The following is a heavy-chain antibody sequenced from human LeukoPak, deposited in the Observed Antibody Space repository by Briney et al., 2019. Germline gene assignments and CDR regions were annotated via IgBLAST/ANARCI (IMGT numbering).Heavy chain of an antibody. CDR1: GGSISSGSYY. CDR2: IYTSGST. V-gene: IGHV4-61*02. D-gene: IGHD6-13*01. CDR3: ARVKDGYSSSWYGTNYCYYYMDV. J-gene: IGHJ6*03. Sequence: PSETLSLTCTVSGGSISSGSYYWSWIRQPAGKGLEWIGRIYTSGSTNYNPSLKSRVTISVDTSKNQFSLKLSSVTAADTAVYYCARVKDGYSSSWYGTNYCYYYMDVWGKGTTVTVSS.